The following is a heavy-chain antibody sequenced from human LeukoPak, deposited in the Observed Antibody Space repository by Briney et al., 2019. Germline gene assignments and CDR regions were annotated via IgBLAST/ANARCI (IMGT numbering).Heavy chain of an antibody. CDR3: AKDAAALLVAY. V-gene: IGHV4-31*03. CDR2: IYYSGST. Sequence: SQTLSLTCSLSGGPNHSGGEYCRWIRQHPGKGLEWIGYIYYSGSTYYNPSLKGRVTISVDTSKNQFSLKLSSLAVSERAVNYCAKDAAALLVAYLGQGTLVTVSS. J-gene: IGHJ4*02. CDR1: GGPNHSGGEY. D-gene: IGHD6-25*01.